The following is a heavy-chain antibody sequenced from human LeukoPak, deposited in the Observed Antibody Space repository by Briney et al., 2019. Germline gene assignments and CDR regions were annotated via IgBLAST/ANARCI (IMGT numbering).Heavy chain of an antibody. CDR1: GGSIISYY. J-gene: IGHJ5*02. D-gene: IGHD4-17*01. Sequence: SETLSLTCTVSGGSIISYYWSWIRQPAGKGLEWIGRIYTSGSTNYNPSLKSRVTMSVDTSKNQFSLKLSSVTAADTAVYYCARGLDYGDYGGFDPWGQGTLITVSS. CDR3: ARGLDYGDYGGFDP. V-gene: IGHV4-4*07. CDR2: IYTSGST.